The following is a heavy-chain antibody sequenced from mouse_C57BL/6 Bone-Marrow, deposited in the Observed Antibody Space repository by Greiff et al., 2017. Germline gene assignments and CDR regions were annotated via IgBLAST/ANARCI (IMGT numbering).Heavy chain of an antibody. J-gene: IGHJ2*01. D-gene: IGHD4-1*01. Sequence: VMLVESGPGLVAPSQSLSITCTVSGFSLTSSGVHWVRQPPGKGLEWLVVIWSDGSTTYNSALKSRLSISKDNSKSQVFLKMNSLQADDTAMYYCARQDNWDDYFDYGGQGTTLTVSS. CDR3: ARQDNWDDYFDY. CDR1: GFSLTSSG. V-gene: IGHV2-6-1*01. CDR2: IWSDGST.